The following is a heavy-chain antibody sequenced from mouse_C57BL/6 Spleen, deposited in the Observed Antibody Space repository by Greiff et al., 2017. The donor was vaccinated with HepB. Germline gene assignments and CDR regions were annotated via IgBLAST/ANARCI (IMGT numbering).Heavy chain of an antibody. Sequence: EVQRVESGGGLVQPKGSLKLSCAASGFSFNTYAMNWVRQAPGKGLEWVARIRSKSNNYATYYADSVKDRFTISRDDSESMLYLQMNNLKTEDTAMYYCVRHDGNFWFAYWGQGTLVTVSA. V-gene: IGHV10-1*01. J-gene: IGHJ3*01. CDR3: VRHDGNFWFAY. CDR2: IRSKSNNYAT. D-gene: IGHD2-1*01. CDR1: GFSFNTYA.